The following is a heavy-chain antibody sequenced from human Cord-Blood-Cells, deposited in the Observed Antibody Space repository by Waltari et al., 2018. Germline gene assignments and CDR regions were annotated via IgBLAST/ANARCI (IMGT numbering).Heavy chain of an antibody. V-gene: IGHV1-8*02. CDR1: GPTFTSYD. Sequence: QVQLVQPGAEVRKPGASVMVSFKASGPTFTSYDLIWVRQAPAQGLEWMGWMNPNSGNTGYAQKFQGRVTMTRNTSISTAYMELSSLRSEDTAVYYCARVRQYCSGGSCYWFDPWGQGTLVTVSS. CDR3: ARVRQYCSGGSCYWFDP. J-gene: IGHJ5*02. D-gene: IGHD2-15*01. CDR2: MNPNSGNT.